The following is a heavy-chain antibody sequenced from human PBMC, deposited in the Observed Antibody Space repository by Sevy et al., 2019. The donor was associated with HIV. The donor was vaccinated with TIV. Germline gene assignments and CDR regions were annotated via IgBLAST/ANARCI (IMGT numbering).Heavy chain of an antibody. V-gene: IGHV3-49*03. D-gene: IGHD5-12*01. Sequence: GGSLRLSCTSSGFTFGDYAMSWFRQAPGKGLEWVAFIRRNSHEPYGGTTEYAAFVKGRFTISRDDSKCIAYLQMNSLKTEDTAVYYCARALATADTPEYYFDYWGQGILVTVSS. CDR2: IRRNSHEPYGGTT. CDR1: GFTFGDYA. J-gene: IGHJ4*02. CDR3: ARALATADTPEYYFDY.